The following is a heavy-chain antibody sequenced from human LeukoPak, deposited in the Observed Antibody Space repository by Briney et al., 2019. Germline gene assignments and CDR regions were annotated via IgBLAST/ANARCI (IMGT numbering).Heavy chain of an antibody. CDR3: ARDVGHIVVVTARGDAFDI. J-gene: IGHJ3*02. D-gene: IGHD2-21*02. Sequence: ASVKVSCKASGYTFTGYYMHWVRQAPGQGLGWMGWINPNSGGTNYAQKFQGRVTMTRDTSISTAYMELSSLRSEDTAVYYCARDVGHIVVVTARGDAFDIWGQGTMVTVSS. V-gene: IGHV1-2*02. CDR2: INPNSGGT. CDR1: GYTFTGYY.